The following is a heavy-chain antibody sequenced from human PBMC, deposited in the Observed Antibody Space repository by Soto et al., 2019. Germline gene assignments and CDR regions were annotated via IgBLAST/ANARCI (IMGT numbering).Heavy chain of an antibody. V-gene: IGHV1-8*01. CDR3: ARAGYYDFWSGYSPYYYYYYMDV. D-gene: IGHD3-3*01. J-gene: IGHJ6*03. CDR2: MNPNSGNT. CDR1: GYTFTSYD. Sequence: ASVKVSCKASGYTFTSYDINWVRQATGQGLEWMGWMNPNSGNTGYAQKFQGRVTMTRNTSISTAYMELSSLRSEDTAVYYCARAGYYDFWSGYSPYYYYYYMDVWGKGTTVTVSS.